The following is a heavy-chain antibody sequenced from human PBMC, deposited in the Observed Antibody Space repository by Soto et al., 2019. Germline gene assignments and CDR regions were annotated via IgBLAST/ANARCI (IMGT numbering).Heavy chain of an antibody. Sequence: EVQLVESGGGLVQPGGSLRLSCAASGFTFSDHYMEWVRQAPGKGLEWVARARNKPKSYTTDYAASVKGRFTVSRDDSKNSVYLQMNSLKTEDTAVYYCATKLTTSGHLQHWGQGTLVTVSS. CDR1: GFTFSDHY. CDR3: ATKLTTSGHLQH. CDR2: ARNKPKSYTT. J-gene: IGHJ1*01. V-gene: IGHV3-72*01. D-gene: IGHD1-1*01.